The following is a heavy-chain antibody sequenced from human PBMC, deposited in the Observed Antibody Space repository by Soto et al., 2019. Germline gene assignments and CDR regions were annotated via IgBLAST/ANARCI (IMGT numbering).Heavy chain of an antibody. D-gene: IGHD4-4*01. Sequence: EVQLLESGGGLVQPGGSLRLSCAASGFTFSSYAMSWVRQAPGKGLEWVSAISGSGVSTYYEDSVKGRFADSRDNSNSKLHLQMNSLRDEDTAVYYCAKVPTGEMATVFQAFDIWGQGTMVTVSS. CDR3: AKVPTGEMATVFQAFDI. J-gene: IGHJ3*02. CDR2: ISGSGVST. CDR1: GFTFSSYA. V-gene: IGHV3-23*01.